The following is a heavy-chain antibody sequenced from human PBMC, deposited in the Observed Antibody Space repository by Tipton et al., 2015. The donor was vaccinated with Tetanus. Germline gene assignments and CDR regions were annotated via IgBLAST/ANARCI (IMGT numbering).Heavy chain of an antibody. Sequence: SLRLSCAASGFTFSDYYMTWIRQAPGKGLEWVSYISRSSSTIYYADSVKGRFTISRDNAKNSLYLQMSSLRAEDTAVYYCTTDRGFSVRPLFDSWGQGTLVTVSS. J-gene: IGHJ4*02. D-gene: IGHD3-22*01. V-gene: IGHV3-11*01. CDR1: GFTFSDYY. CDR2: ISRSSSTI. CDR3: TTDRGFSVRPLFDS.